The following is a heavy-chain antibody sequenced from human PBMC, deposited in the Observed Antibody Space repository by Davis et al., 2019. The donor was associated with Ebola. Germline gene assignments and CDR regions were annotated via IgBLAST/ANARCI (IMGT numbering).Heavy chain of an antibody. CDR2: IKQDGSEK. V-gene: IGHV3-7*01. D-gene: IGHD3-9*01. CDR1: GFTFSSYA. J-gene: IGHJ4*02. Sequence: GGSLRLSCAASGFTFSSYAMSWVRQAPGKGLEWVANIKQDGSEKYYVDSVKGRFTISRDNAKNSLYLQMNSLRAEDTAVYYCARENYDILTGYLDYWGQGTLVTVSS. CDR3: ARENYDILTGYLDY.